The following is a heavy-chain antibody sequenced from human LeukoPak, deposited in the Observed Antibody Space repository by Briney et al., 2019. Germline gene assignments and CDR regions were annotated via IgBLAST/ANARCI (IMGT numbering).Heavy chain of an antibody. CDR2: ISAYNGNT. Sequence: ASVKVSCKASGYTFTSYGISWVRQAPGQGLEWMGWISAYNGNTNYAQKLQGRVTITRDTSASTAYMEPSSLRSEDTAVYYCARDRSVTTSFDYWGQGTLVTVSS. CDR1: GYTFTSYG. CDR3: ARDRSVTTSFDY. D-gene: IGHD4-17*01. V-gene: IGHV1-18*01. J-gene: IGHJ4*02.